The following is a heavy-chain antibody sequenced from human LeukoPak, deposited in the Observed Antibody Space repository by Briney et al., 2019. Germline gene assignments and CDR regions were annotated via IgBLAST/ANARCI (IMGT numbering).Heavy chain of an antibody. CDR1: GGTFSSYA. J-gene: IGHJ4*02. D-gene: IGHD6-6*01. V-gene: IGHV1-2*02. Sequence: ASVKVSCKASGGTFSSYAISWVRQAPGQELEWMGWINPNSGDTNYAQNFQGRVTMTSDTSITTAYMELSRLTSDDTAVYYCARYLSPSSFDFWGQGTLVTVSP. CDR3: ARYLSPSSFDF. CDR2: INPNSGDT.